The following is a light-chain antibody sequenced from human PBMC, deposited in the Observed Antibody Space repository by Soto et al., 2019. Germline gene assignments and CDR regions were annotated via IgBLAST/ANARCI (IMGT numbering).Light chain of an antibody. V-gene: IGKV1-27*01. CDR3: QKYNDAPFT. J-gene: IGKJ3*01. Sequence: DILMIQSAPFLFASVGDRVTITCRASQGFSNYLAWYQQKPGKVPMLLIYATSTLQSGVPSRFSGSGSGTDFTLTISSLQPEDVATYYCQKYNDAPFTFGPGTKVDIK. CDR1: QGFSNY. CDR2: ATS.